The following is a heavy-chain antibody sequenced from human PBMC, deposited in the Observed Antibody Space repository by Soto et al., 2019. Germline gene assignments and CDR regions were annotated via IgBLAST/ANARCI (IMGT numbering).Heavy chain of an antibody. D-gene: IGHD3-16*01. CDR2: IHWNNGAT. CDR3: TEDILPGGADV. CDR1: AFSSHHHA. V-gene: IGHV3-9*02. Sequence: LTGGSLRLSCVASAFSSHHHAIHWVRQGPGKGLEWVSGIHWNNGATGYADSVKGRFTIFKDNVKNSVYLQMNSLRTDDTAFYYCTEDILPGGADVWGQGTTVTVSS. J-gene: IGHJ6*02.